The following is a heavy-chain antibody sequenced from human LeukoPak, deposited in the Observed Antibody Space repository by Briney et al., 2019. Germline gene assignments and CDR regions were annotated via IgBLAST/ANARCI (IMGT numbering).Heavy chain of an antibody. CDR2: INHSGST. D-gene: IGHD3-22*01. J-gene: IGHJ4*02. CDR3: ARGPPLYYYDSSGYKFDY. Sequence: PSETLSLTCAVYGGSFSGYYWSWIRQPPGKGLEWIGEINHSGSTNYNPSLKSRVTISVDTSKNQFSLKLSSVTAADTAVYYCARGPPLYYYDSSGYKFDYWGQGALVTVSS. CDR1: GGSFSGYY. V-gene: IGHV4-34*01.